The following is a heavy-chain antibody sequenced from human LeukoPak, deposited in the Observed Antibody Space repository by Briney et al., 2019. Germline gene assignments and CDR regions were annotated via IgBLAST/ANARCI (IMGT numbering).Heavy chain of an antibody. CDR1: GGSISSDDYY. Sequence: SETLSLTCTVSGGSISSDDYYWSWIRQPPGKGLEWIGHITYSGSTDYSPSLRSRVTMSVDTSKNQFSLKLNSVTAAETAMYFCARGGVGGYDYFDSRGQGTLVAVSS. J-gene: IGHJ4*02. D-gene: IGHD5-12*01. CDR3: ARGGVGGYDYFDS. CDR2: ITYSGST. V-gene: IGHV4-30-4*01.